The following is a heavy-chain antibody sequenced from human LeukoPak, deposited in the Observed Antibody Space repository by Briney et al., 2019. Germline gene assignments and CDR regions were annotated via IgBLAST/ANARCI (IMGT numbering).Heavy chain of an antibody. CDR3: ARYNWNDVQALFDY. Sequence: SQTLSLTCAVSGGSISSGGYSWSWIRQPLGKGLEWIGYIYHSGSTYYNPSLKSRVTISVDRSKNQFSLKLSSVTAADTAVYYCARYNWNDVQALFDYWGQGTLVTVSS. D-gene: IGHD1-1*01. V-gene: IGHV4-30-2*01. CDR1: GGSISSGGYS. J-gene: IGHJ4*02. CDR2: IYHSGST.